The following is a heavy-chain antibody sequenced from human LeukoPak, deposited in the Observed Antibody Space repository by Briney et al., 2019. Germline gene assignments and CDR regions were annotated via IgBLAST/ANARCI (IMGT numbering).Heavy chain of an antibody. CDR1: GFTFSSYA. D-gene: IGHD3-10*01. Sequence: GGSLRLSCAASGFTFSSYAMSWVRQAPGTGLQWVSGISGISSSTYYADSVKGRFTISRDYSKNTLYLQISSLIAGDTAVYYCAKELGVFITHNCGYWGRGPVVCVSS. CDR2: ISGISSST. V-gene: IGHV3-23*01. CDR3: AKELGVFITHNCGY. J-gene: IGHJ4*02.